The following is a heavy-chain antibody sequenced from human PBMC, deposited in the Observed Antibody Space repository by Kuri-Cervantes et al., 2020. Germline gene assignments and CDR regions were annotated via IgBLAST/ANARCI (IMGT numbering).Heavy chain of an antibody. J-gene: IGHJ3*02. D-gene: IGHD6-19*01. CDR1: GGSINSYY. CDR3: ARLAVAEGLLDI. V-gene: IGHV4-59*01. Sequence: SETLSLTCTVSGGSINSYYWSWIRQPPGKGLEWIGYFYSSGSTNYNPSLKSRVTISVDTSKNQFSLKLSSVTAADTAVYYCARLAVAEGLLDIWGQGTMVTVSS. CDR2: FYSSGST.